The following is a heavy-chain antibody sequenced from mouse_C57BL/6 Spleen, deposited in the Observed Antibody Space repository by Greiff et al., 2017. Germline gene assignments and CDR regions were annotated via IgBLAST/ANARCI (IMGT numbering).Heavy chain of an antibody. CDR1: GYAFSSYW. Sequence: VQLQQSGAELVKPGASVKISCKASGYAFSSYWMNWVKQRPGKGLEWIGQIYPGDGDTNYNGKFKGKATLTADKSSSTAYMQLSSLTSEDSAVYFCARFITTVVATRDYWYFDVWGTGTTVTVSS. CDR3: ARFITTVVATRDYWYFDV. CDR2: IYPGDGDT. J-gene: IGHJ1*03. V-gene: IGHV1-80*01. D-gene: IGHD1-1*01.